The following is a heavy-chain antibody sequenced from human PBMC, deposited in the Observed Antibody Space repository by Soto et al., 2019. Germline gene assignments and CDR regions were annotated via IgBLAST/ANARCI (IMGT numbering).Heavy chain of an antibody. Sequence: QVQLQESGPGLVKPSETLSLTCTVSGGSISSYYWSWIRQPAGKGLECIGRIYTSGSTNYNPSLKSRVTMSVDTSKNQFSLKLSSVTGADTAVYYCAREPYSYGSGSYYPPPSDYYGMDVWGQGTTVTVSS. D-gene: IGHD3-10*01. J-gene: IGHJ6*02. V-gene: IGHV4-4*07. CDR3: AREPYSYGSGSYYPPPSDYYGMDV. CDR2: IYTSGST. CDR1: GGSISSYY.